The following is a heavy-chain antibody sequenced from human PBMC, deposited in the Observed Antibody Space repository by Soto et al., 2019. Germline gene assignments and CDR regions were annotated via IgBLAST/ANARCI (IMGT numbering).Heavy chain of an antibody. D-gene: IGHD5-18*01. V-gene: IGHV4-59*01. CDR2: IYYSGNT. J-gene: IGHJ5*02. CDR3: AGSAKRYNLFDP. Sequence: SATVSLISSVSGGSITTYYWSWIRQPPGKGLEWIGYIYYSGNTNYNPSLESRVTISVDTSKNQFSLRLTSVTAADTAVYYCAGSAKRYNLFDPCGQGTRVT. CDR1: GGSITTYY.